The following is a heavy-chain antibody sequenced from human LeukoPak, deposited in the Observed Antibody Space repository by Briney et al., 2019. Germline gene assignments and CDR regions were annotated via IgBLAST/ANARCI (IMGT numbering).Heavy chain of an antibody. J-gene: IGHJ4*02. CDR1: GYSFTNYG. V-gene: IGHV1-18*01. D-gene: IGHD5-18*01. CDR3: ARAPSGFTYGPGDH. Sequence: ASVKVSCTASGYSFTNYGITWVRPAPGQGLEWMGWISTYDGNANYAQKLQGRVTMTTDTSTITAYMELRSLRSDDTAVYYCARAPSGFTYGPGDHWGQGTLVTVSS. CDR2: ISTYDGNA.